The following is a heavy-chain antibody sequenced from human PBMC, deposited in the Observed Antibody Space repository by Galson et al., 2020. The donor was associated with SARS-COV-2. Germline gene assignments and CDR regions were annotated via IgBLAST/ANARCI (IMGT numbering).Heavy chain of an antibody. J-gene: IGHJ4*02. CDR2: LYTYGTT. V-gene: IGHV3-53*01. CDR3: ARKTCGGACFSGYYFDY. D-gene: IGHD2-21*01. CDR1: GFTVSGSY. Sequence: GESLKISCAASGFTVSGSYMTWVRQAPGKGLEWVSVLYTYGTTYYADSVKGRFTISRDNSKNTLYLQMNSLRVEDTALYYCARKTCGGACFSGYYFDYWGQGTLVTVSP.